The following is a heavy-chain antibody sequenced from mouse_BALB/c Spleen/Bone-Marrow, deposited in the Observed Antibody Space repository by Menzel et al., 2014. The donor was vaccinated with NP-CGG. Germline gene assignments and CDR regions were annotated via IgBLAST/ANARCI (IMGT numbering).Heavy chain of an antibody. D-gene: IGHD1-1*01. V-gene: IGHV2-9*02. CDR2: IWAGGST. CDR3: ARDYGSSYYAMDY. J-gene: IGHJ4*01. CDR1: GFSLTSYG. Sequence: QVRLKESGPGLVSPSQSLSITCTVSGFSLTSYGVHWVRQPPGKGLEWLGVIWAGGSTNYNSALMSRLSISKDNSKSQVFLKMNSLQTDDTAMYYCARDYGSSYYAMDYWGQGTSVTVSS.